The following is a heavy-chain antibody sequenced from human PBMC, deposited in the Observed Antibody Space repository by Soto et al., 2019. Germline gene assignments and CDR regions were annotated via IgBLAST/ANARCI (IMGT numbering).Heavy chain of an antibody. CDR1: GFTFSGSA. CDR2: IRSKGNNYAT. Sequence: EVQLVESGGGLVQPGGSLKLSCAASGFTFSGSAMHWVRQASGKGQEWVGRIRSKGNNYATAYGASLKGRFTSSRDASKNTAYLQMNSLNTEDTAVYYCSRQASDFWSGKPQYYMDVWGKGTTVTVSS. D-gene: IGHD3-3*01. CDR3: SRQASDFWSGKPQYYMDV. V-gene: IGHV3-73*01. J-gene: IGHJ6*03.